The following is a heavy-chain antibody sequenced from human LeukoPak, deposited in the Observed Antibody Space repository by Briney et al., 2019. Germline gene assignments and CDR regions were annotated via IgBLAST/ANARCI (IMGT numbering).Heavy chain of an antibody. CDR3: ARLRWLQLLDY. D-gene: IGHD5-24*01. CDR2: IYYSGST. Sequence: PSETLSLTCTVSGGSISSSSYYWGWIRQPPGKGLERIGSIYYSGSTYYNPSLKSRVTISVDTSKNQFSLKLSSVTAADTAVYYCARLRWLQLLDYWGQGTLVTVSS. V-gene: IGHV4-39*01. J-gene: IGHJ4*02. CDR1: GGSISSSSYY.